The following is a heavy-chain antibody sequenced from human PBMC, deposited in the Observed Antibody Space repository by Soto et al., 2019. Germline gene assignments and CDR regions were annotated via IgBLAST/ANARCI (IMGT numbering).Heavy chain of an antibody. Sequence: SGPTLVNPTQTLTLTCTFSGFSLSTSGMCVSWIRQPPGKALEWLARIDWDDDKYYSTSLKTRLTISKDTSKNQVVLTMTNMEPVNPATFFCARMVSGGGSYSSGMDVWAQGPT. CDR2: IDWDDDK. D-gene: IGHD6-19*01. J-gene: IGHJ6*02. CDR1: GFSLSTSGMC. V-gene: IGHV2-70*11. CDR3: ARMVSGGGSYSSGMDV.